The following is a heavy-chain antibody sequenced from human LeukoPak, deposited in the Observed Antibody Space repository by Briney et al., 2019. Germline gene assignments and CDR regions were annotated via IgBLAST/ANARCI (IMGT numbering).Heavy chain of an antibody. CDR1: GFSFSSCA. J-gene: IGHJ4*02. Sequence: TGGSLRLSCSASGFSFSSCAMHWVRQAPGKGLEYVSAISGNGGTTYYADSVKGRFTISRDNSKNTLYLQMSSLRAEDTAVYYCVKDLKKAAEYYFDYWGQGTLVTVSS. V-gene: IGHV3-64D*06. CDR3: VKDLKKAAEYYFDY. CDR2: ISGNGGTT. D-gene: IGHD2-15*01.